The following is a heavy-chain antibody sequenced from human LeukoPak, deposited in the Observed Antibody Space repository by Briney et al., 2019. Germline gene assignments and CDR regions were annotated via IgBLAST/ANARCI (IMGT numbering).Heavy chain of an antibody. Sequence: TSETLSLTCTVSGGSISSYYWSWIRQPPGKGLEWIGYIYYSGSTNYNPSLKSRVTISVDTSKNQFSLKLSSVTAADTAVYYCARAWGIFGVVIPYFDYWGQGTLVTVSS. CDR3: ARAWGIFGVVIPYFDY. CDR2: IYYSGST. J-gene: IGHJ4*02. D-gene: IGHD3-3*01. V-gene: IGHV4-59*12. CDR1: GGSISSYY.